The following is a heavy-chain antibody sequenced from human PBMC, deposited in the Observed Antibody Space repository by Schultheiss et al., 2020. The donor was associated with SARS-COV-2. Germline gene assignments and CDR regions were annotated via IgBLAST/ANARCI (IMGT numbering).Heavy chain of an antibody. CDR2: INHSGST. CDR3: ARPRFLYNWNYGWFDP. CDR1: GGSFSGYY. D-gene: IGHD1-7*01. V-gene: IGHV4-34*01. Sequence: GSLRLSCAVYGGSFSGYYWSWIRQPPGKGLEWIGEINHSGSTNYNPSLKSRVTISVDTSKNQFSLKLSSVTAADTAVYYCARPRFLYNWNYGWFDPWGQGTLVTVSS. J-gene: IGHJ5*02.